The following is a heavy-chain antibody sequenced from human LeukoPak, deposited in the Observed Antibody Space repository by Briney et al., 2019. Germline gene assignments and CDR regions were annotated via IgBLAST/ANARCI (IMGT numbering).Heavy chain of an antibody. CDR3: ARKPNKLGFFDY. CDR2: TNYSGST. Sequence: SQTLSLTCTVSGGSISSGDYYWSWIRQHPGKGLEWIGYTNYSGSTYYKPSLKSRLTISVDTSKNQFSLKLTSVTAADTAVYYRARKPNKLGFFDYWGQGTLVTVSS. CDR1: GGSISSGDYY. J-gene: IGHJ4*02. D-gene: IGHD7-27*01. V-gene: IGHV4-31*03.